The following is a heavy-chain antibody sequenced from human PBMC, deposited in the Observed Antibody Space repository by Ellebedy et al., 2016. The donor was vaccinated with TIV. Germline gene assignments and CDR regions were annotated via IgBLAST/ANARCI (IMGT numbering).Heavy chain of an antibody. V-gene: IGHV3-23*01. CDR3: AGGISVAGTSLGF. CDR2: ISGSGGST. J-gene: IGHJ4*02. Sequence: GGSLRLSCAASGFTFSSYAMSWVRQAPGKGLEWLSGISGSGGSTFYADSVKGRFTISRDNPKNTLYLQMNSLRAEDTAVYYCAGGISVAGTSLGFWGQGTLVTVSS. D-gene: IGHD6-19*01. CDR1: GFTFSSYA.